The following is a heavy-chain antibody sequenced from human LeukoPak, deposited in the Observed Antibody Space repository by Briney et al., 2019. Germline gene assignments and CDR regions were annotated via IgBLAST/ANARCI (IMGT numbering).Heavy chain of an antibody. CDR3: AKLVGAKPFDS. D-gene: IGHD1-26*01. V-gene: IGHV3-23*01. CDR2: ASGSSGST. CDR1: GFTFNNYA. Sequence: GGSLGLSCAASGFTFNNYAMSWVRQAPGKGLEWVSTASGSSGSTYYADSVKGRFTTSRDNSKNTLYLQMNSLRVEDTAVYYCAKLVGAKPFDSWGQGTLVTVSS. J-gene: IGHJ4*02.